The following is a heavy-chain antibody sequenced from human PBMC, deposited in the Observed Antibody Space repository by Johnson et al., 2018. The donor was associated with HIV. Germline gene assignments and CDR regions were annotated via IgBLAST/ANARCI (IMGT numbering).Heavy chain of an antibody. CDR3: TTDRDSIGYLDAFDI. J-gene: IGHJ3*02. D-gene: IGHD3-22*01. CDR1: GFTFSNAW. V-gene: IGHV3-15*01. CDR2: IKSKTDGGTT. Sequence: VQLVESGGGLVKPGGSLRLSCAASGFTFSNAWMSWVRQAPGKGLEWVGRIKSKTDGGTTDDAAPVKGRITISRDDSKNTLYLQMNSLKTEDTAVYYCTTDRDSIGYLDAFDIWGQGTMVTVSS.